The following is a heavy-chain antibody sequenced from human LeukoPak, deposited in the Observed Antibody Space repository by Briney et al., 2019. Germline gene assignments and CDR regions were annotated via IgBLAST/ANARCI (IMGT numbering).Heavy chain of an antibody. V-gene: IGHV3-7*03. Sequence: GGSLRLSCAASGFTFSTYWMSWVRQAPGKGLEWVAKIKQDGSEKHHVDSVKGRFTISRDNAKNSLYLQMNSLRAEDTAVYYCAREGYCSSTSCFREAFDIWGQGTMVTVPS. J-gene: IGHJ3*02. CDR2: IKQDGSEK. D-gene: IGHD2-2*01. CDR3: AREGYCSSTSCFREAFDI. CDR1: GFTFSTYW.